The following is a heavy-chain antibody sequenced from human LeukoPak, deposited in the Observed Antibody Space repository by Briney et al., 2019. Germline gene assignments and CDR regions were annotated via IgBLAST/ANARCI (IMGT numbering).Heavy chain of an antibody. J-gene: IGHJ3*02. Sequence: SETLSLTCTVSGGSISSYYWSWIRQPPGEGLEWIGYIYYSGSTNYNPPLKSRVTISVDTSKNQFSLKLSSVPAADTAVYYCARLDYDSSGYYDARRDIWGQGTMVTVSS. CDR2: IYYSGST. CDR3: ARLDYDSSGYYDARRDI. D-gene: IGHD3-22*01. CDR1: GGSISSYY. V-gene: IGHV4-59*08.